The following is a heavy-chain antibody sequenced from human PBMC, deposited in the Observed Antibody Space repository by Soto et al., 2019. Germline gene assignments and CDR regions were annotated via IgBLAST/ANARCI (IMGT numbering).Heavy chain of an antibody. D-gene: IGHD5-18*01. V-gene: IGHV1-46*01. CDR3: ARDGYSYGYIDNWFDP. Sequence: ASVKVSCKASGYTFTSYYMHWVRQAPGQGLEWMGIINPSGGSTSYAQKFQGRVTMTRDTSTSTVYMELSSLRSEDTAVYYCARDGYSYGYIDNWFDPWGQGTLVTVSS. CDR2: INPSGGST. J-gene: IGHJ5*02. CDR1: GYTFTSYY.